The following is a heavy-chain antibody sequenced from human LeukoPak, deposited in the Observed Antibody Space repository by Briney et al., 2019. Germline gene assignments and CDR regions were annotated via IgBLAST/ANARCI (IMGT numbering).Heavy chain of an antibody. CDR1: GDSITSTYY. CDR2: ISHSGNT. J-gene: IGHJ5*02. V-gene: IGHV4-38-2*02. CDR3: ARARKYNGNPNLIDL. Sequence: SETLSLTCNVSGDSITSTYYWGWIRQPPGKGLELIGSISHSGNTYYNPSLKSRVTISVDTSKNHFSLNLSAVTAADTAVYYCARARKYNGNPNLIDLWGQGVLVTVSS. D-gene: IGHD4-23*01.